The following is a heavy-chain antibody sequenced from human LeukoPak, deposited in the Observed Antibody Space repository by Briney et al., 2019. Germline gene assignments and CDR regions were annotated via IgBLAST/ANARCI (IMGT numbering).Heavy chain of an antibody. CDR2: IYYSGST. D-gene: IGHD3-9*01. CDR3: ARVGTYYDILTGDFYYFDY. V-gene: IGHV4-59*01. CDR1: GGSISSYY. Sequence: SETLSLTCTVSGGSISSYYWSWIRQPPGKGLEWIGYIYYSGSTNYNPSLKSRVAISVDTSKNQFSLKLSSVTAADTAVYYCARVGTYYDILTGDFYYFDYWGQGTLVTVSS. J-gene: IGHJ4*02.